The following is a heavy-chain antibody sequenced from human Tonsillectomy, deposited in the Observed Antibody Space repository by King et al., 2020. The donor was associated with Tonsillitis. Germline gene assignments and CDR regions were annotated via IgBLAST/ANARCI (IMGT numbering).Heavy chain of an antibody. CDR2: ISYGWGT. CDR3: ARQWFGELPLLDY. Sequence: QLQESGPGLVKPSETLSLTCTVSGGSISSSSCYWGWIRQPPGKGLGGVGGISYGWGTYFNPSPKSRLTLSVDTSKNQFSLNLSSVTAADTAVYYCARQWFGELPLLDYWGQGTLVTVSS. CDR1: GGSISSSSCY. J-gene: IGHJ4*02. D-gene: IGHD3-10*01. V-gene: IGHV4-39*01.